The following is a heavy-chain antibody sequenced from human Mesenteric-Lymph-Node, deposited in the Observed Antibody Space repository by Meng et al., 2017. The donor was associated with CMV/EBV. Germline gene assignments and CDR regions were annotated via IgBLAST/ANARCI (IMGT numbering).Heavy chain of an antibody. Sequence: ASVKVSCKASGYTFKNHGISWVRQVPGQGLEWMGWVNTQNGNTNYAQKVQGRVTMTMDTSTSTAYMELRSLRSDDTAVYYCAREFGYSYGHKWFDPWGQGTLVTVSS. V-gene: IGHV1-18*01. CDR2: VNTQNGNT. CDR1: GYTFKNHG. D-gene: IGHD5-18*01. J-gene: IGHJ5*02. CDR3: AREFGYSYGHKWFDP.